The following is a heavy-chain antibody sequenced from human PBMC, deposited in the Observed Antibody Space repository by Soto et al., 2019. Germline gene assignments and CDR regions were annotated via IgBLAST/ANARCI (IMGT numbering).Heavy chain of an antibody. J-gene: IGHJ6*02. V-gene: IGHV3-30-3*01. CDR3: ARDSCSGGSCYSAYYYYGMDV. CDR2: ISYDGSNK. Sequence: PGGSLRLSCAASGFTFSSYAMHWVRQAPGKGLEWVAVISYDGSNKYYADSVKGRFTISRDNSKNTLYLQMNSLRAEDTAVYYCARDSCSGGSCYSAYYYYGMDVWGQGTTVTVPS. CDR1: GFTFSSYA. D-gene: IGHD2-15*01.